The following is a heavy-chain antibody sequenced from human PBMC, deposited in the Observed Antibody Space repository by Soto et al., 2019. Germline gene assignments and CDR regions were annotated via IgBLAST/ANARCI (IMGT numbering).Heavy chain of an antibody. CDR2: IYSSGST. CDR3: ARGQRFSDWFDP. J-gene: IGHJ5*02. Sequence: SGTLSLTCTVSGGAINSCYLTWIWQPAGEGLGWIGRIYSSGSTKYNPSLQSRVTMSLDTSKNQFSLRLTSVTAADTAVYYCARGQRFSDWFDPWGQGTLVTVSS. D-gene: IGHD3-3*01. CDR1: GGAINSCY. V-gene: IGHV4-4*07.